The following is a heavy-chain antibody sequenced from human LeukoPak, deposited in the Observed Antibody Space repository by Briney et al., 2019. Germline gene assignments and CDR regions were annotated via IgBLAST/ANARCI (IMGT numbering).Heavy chain of an antibody. V-gene: IGHV1-8*01. D-gene: IGHD6-19*01. Sequence: DINWVRQAAGQGLEWMGWMNPNSGNTGYAQKFQGRVTMTRNTSISTAYMELSSLRSEDTAVYYCARDNSSGWYGKNWFDPWGQGTLVTVSS. J-gene: IGHJ5*02. CDR3: ARDNSSGWYGKNWFDP. CDR1: D. CDR2: MNPNSGNT.